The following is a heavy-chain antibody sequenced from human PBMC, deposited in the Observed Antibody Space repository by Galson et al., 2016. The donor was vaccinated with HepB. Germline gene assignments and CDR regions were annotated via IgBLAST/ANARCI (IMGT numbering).Heavy chain of an antibody. D-gene: IGHD6-19*01. CDR1: GFTFSAYW. CDR2: IKSDGSQK. J-gene: IGHJ4*02. V-gene: IGHV3-7*01. Sequence: SLRLSCAASGFTFSAYWMSWVRQAPGKGLEWVAIIKSDGSQKYYVDSAKGRFTISRDNAKNSLYLQMNSLRAEDTAVYYCARESGWSFDYWGQGTLVTVSS. CDR3: ARESGWSFDY.